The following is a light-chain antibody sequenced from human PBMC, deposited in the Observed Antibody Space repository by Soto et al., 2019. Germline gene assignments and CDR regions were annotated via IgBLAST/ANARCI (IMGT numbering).Light chain of an antibody. Sequence: EIVMTQSPAILSVSQGERATLSCRASQGVNSNLAWYQQKPGQAPRLLFYVASTRATGIPGRFSGSGSGTEFTITISSLQSEDFAVYYCQQYNNWPRTFGQGTKV. J-gene: IGKJ1*01. CDR3: QQYNNWPRT. CDR2: VAS. V-gene: IGKV3-15*01. CDR1: QGVNSN.